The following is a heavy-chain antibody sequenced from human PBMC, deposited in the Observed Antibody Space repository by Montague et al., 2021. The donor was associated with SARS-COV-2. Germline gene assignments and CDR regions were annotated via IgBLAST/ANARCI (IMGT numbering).Heavy chain of an antibody. CDR3: ALAVAGRGGYDY. CDR2: TYYRSKWYY. J-gene: IGHJ4*02. V-gene: IGHV6-1*01. Sequence: CAISGDSASINSAAWNWIRQSPSRGLEWLGRTYYRSKWYYEYAVXLKSRITINPDTSKNQFSLQVKSMTPEDTAVYYCALAVAGRGGYDYWGQGTLVTVSS. D-gene: IGHD6-19*01. CDR1: GDSASINSAA.